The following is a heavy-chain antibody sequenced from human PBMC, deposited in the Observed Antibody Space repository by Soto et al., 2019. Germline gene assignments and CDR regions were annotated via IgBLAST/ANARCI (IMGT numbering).Heavy chain of an antibody. CDR3: ATRDTGRVY. Sequence: QVQLQESGPGLVKPSGTLSLTCAVSGVSIGSHDWWTWVRQPPGKGLEWIGESHQSGNTNYNSSPEGRVTIALNKPKNHFSVQLSSVTVADTAVYYCATRDTGRVYWGQGTLVTVSS. D-gene: IGHD5-18*01. CDR2: SHQSGNT. J-gene: IGHJ4*02. V-gene: IGHV4-4*02. CDR1: GVSIGSHDW.